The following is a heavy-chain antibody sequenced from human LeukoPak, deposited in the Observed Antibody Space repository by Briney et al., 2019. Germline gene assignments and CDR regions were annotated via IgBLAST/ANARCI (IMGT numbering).Heavy chain of an antibody. J-gene: IGHJ6*03. V-gene: IGHV4-34*01. CDR2: IYYSGST. CDR3: ARASGGNSGYYYYMDV. D-gene: IGHD4-23*01. Sequence: SETLSLTCAVYGGSFSGYYWSWIRQPPGKGLEWIGSIYYSGSTYYNPSLKSRVTISVDTSKNQFSLKLSSVTAADTAVHYCARASGGNSGYYYYMDVWGKGTTVTVSS. CDR1: GGSFSGYY.